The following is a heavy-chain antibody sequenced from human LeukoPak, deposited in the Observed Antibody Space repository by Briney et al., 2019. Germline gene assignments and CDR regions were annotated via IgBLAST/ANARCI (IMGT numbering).Heavy chain of an antibody. D-gene: IGHD6-6*01. Sequence: GASVKVSCKASGYTFTGYYMHWVRQAPGQGLEWMGWINPNSGGTNYAQKFQGRVTMTRDTSISTAYMELSRLRSDDTAVYYCARDLPRYSSSSPADYWGRGTLVTVSS. J-gene: IGHJ4*02. CDR3: ARDLPRYSSSSPADY. V-gene: IGHV1-2*02. CDR2: INPNSGGT. CDR1: GYTFTGYY.